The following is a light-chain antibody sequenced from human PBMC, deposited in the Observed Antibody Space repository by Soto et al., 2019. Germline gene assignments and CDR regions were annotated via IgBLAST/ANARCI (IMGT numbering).Light chain of an antibody. V-gene: IGKV1-5*01. Sequence: DIQMTPSHSPLSASVGDRVTTTCRASQIVDSWLARYQQKPGKAPNLVISDVSSLERGVPSRFSGSGSGTEFTLTISGLQPDDFATYFCQQYKDSVWTFGQGTKVESK. CDR2: DVS. CDR3: QQYKDSVWT. J-gene: IGKJ1*01. CDR1: QIVDSW.